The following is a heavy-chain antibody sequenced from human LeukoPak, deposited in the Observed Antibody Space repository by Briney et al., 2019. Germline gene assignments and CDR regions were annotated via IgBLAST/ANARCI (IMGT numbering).Heavy chain of an antibody. CDR3: AKSLHDSTTFWSELRGFDV. Sequence: GGSLRLSCTASGIPFWRHAMTWVRQAPGKGLEWVSGIYGAATATYYADSVKGRFTISRDNSKNTLWLQMNSLRAEDTAVYYCAKSLHDSTTFWSELRGFDVWGQGTMVTVSS. V-gene: IGHV3-23*01. CDR2: IYGAATAT. CDR1: GIPFWRHA. D-gene: IGHD2/OR15-2a*01. J-gene: IGHJ3*01.